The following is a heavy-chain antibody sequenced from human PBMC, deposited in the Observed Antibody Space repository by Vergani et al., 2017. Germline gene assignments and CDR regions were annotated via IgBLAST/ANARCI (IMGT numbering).Heavy chain of an antibody. J-gene: IGHJ4*02. V-gene: IGHV1-18*01. CDR1: GYTFTSYG. CDR3: ARGGAGFIDCGDQGLEY. CDR2: ISTYNGNT. D-gene: IGHD4-17*01. Sequence: QVQLVQSGVEVKQPGASVKVSCKAAGYTFTSYGISWVRQAPGQGLEWMGWISTYNGNTNYAQKLQGRVTMTTDTSTSTAYLELRSLRSDDTAVYYCARGGAGFIDCGDQGLEYWGQGTLVTVSS.